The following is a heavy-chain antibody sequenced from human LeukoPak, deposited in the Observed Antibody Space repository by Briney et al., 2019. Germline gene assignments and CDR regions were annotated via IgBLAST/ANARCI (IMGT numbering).Heavy chain of an antibody. CDR2: IYHSGST. CDR3: AGQHDRNGYYFY. D-gene: IGHD3-22*01. V-gene: IGHV4-38-2*01. J-gene: IGHJ4*02. CDR1: GNSISSGYY. Sequence: PSETLSLTCAVTGNSISSGYYWGWIRQPPGKGLEWIGSIYHSGSTYYNPSLKSRVTISVDTSKNRLSLKLSYVTAADTAVYYCAGQHDRNGYYFYRGQGTLVTVSS.